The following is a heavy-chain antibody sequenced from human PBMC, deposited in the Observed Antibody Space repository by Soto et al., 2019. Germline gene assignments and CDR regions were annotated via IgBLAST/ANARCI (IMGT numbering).Heavy chain of an antibody. Sequence: VQLQQWGAGLLKPSETLSLTCAVYGGSFSGYCWSWIRQTPGERLEWVGDICHGGGANYNPSLNXRLXFSMDPSKNQFSLKLNSVMAADTAVYYCAGYSNSWSKYVKHWGRGSLVTVSS. CDR3: AGYSNSWSKYVKH. CDR2: ICHGGGA. V-gene: IGHV4-34*01. CDR1: GGSFSGYC. D-gene: IGHD6-13*01. J-gene: IGHJ1*01.